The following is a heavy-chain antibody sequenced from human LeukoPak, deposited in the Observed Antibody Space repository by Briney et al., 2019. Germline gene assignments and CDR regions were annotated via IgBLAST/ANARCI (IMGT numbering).Heavy chain of an antibody. CDR3: ARAYSSGWYAQGI. D-gene: IGHD6-19*01. J-gene: IGHJ3*02. Sequence: SETPSLTCTVSGGSISSYYWSWIRQPPGKGLEWIGYIYYSGSTNYNPSLKSRVTISVDTSKNQFSLKLSSVTAADTAVYYCARAYSSGWYAQGIWGQGTMVTVSS. CDR2: IYYSGST. CDR1: GGSISSYY. V-gene: IGHV4-59*01.